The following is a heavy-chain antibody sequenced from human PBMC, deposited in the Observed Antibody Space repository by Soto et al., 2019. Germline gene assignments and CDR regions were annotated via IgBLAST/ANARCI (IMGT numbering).Heavy chain of an antibody. V-gene: IGHV3-30*03. Sequence: GSLRLSCAASGFTISSYGMHWVRQAPGKGLEWVAVISCDGSNRYYADSVKGRFTISTDNAKNSLYLQMNSLRAEDTAVYYCARERDFDWSYPGFHPWGQGTLVTVSS. J-gene: IGHJ5*02. D-gene: IGHD3-9*01. CDR2: ISCDGSNR. CDR1: GFTISSYG. CDR3: ARERDFDWSYPGFHP.